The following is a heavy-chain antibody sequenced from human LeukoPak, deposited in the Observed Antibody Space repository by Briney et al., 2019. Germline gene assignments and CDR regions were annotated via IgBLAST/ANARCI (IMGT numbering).Heavy chain of an antibody. CDR2: ISGSGGST. Sequence: PGGSLRLSCAASGFTFSSYAMSWVRQAPGKGLEWVSAISGSGGSTYYADSVKGRFTISRDNSKNTLYLQMNSLRAEDTAVYYCAKGLRYYGSGSYQDNWFDPWGQGTLVTVSS. CDR3: AKGLRYYGSGSYQDNWFDP. D-gene: IGHD3-10*01. J-gene: IGHJ5*02. V-gene: IGHV3-23*01. CDR1: GFTFSSYA.